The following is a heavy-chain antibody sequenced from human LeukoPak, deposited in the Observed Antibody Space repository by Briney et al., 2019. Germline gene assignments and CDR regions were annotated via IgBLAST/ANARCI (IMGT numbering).Heavy chain of an antibody. J-gene: IGHJ4*02. CDR2: MNSNSGDT. D-gene: IGHD3-22*01. V-gene: IGHV1-8*02. CDR1: GYTFTGYY. CDR3: ARVSYYDGSGYYVGEETIDY. Sequence: ASVNVSCKTSGYTFTGYYMHWVRQATGQGPEWMGWMNSNSGDTGYAQKFQGRVTMTRNTAISTAYMELSSLRSEDTAVYYCARVSYYDGSGYYVGEETIDYWGQGTLVTVSS.